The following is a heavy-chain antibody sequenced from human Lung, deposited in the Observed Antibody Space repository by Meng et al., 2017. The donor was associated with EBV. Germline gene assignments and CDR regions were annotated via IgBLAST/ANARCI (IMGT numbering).Heavy chain of an antibody. V-gene: IGHV4-34*01. CDR3: ARGGTSSAPFDY. CDR2: INHSGIT. J-gene: IGHJ4*02. Sequence: GPLQQWGAGLLKPSETLSLTCAVYGGSFSGYYWSWIRQPPGKGLELIGEINHSGITNYNPSLKSRVTISVDTSKNQFSLSLNSVTAADTAVYYCARGGTSSAPFDYWGQETLVTVSS. D-gene: IGHD2-2*01. CDR1: GGSFSGYY.